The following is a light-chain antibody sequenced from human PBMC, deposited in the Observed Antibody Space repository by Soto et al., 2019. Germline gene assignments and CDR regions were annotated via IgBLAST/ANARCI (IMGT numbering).Light chain of an antibody. J-gene: IGLJ1*01. V-gene: IGLV1-40*01. Sequence: QSALTQPPSLSGTPGQRVTISCSGSSSNIGGNTVHWYQHLPGTAPKLLIYGDNNRPSGVPDRFSGSKSGTSASLAITGLQPEDEADYYCQSYDSSLTTFVFGTGTKLTVL. CDR1: SSNIGGNT. CDR3: QSYDSSLTTFV. CDR2: GDN.